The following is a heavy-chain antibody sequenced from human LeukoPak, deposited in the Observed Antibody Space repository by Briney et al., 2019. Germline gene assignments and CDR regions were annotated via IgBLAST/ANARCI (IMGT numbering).Heavy chain of an antibody. CDR2: IYHSGST. Sequence: PSETLSLTCAVSGYSISSGYYWGWIRQPPGKGLEWIGSIYHSGSTYYNPSLKSRVTISVDTSKNQFSLKLSSVTAADTAMYYCARIRKWAFDIWGQGTMVTVSS. V-gene: IGHV4-38-2*01. CDR1: GYSISSGYY. J-gene: IGHJ3*02. D-gene: IGHD2-8*01. CDR3: ARIRKWAFDI.